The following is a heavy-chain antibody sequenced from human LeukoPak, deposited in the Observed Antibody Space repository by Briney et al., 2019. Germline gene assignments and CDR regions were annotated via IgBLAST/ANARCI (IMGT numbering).Heavy chain of an antibody. V-gene: IGHV3-30*18. CDR2: ISYDGSNK. J-gene: IGHJ4*02. Sequence: PGGSLRLSCAASGFTFSSYGMHWVRQAPGKGLECVAVISYDGSNKYYADSVKGRFTISRDNSKNTLYLQMNSLRAEDTAVYYCAKPGSWGQGTLVTVSS. CDR1: GFTFSSYG. CDR3: AKPGS. D-gene: IGHD1-26*01.